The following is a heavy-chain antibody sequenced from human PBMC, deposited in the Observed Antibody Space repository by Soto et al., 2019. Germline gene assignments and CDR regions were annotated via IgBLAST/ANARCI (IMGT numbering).Heavy chain of an antibody. CDR3: ARTESGTFDP. Sequence: QLQLQESGSGLVKPSQTLSLTCAVSGGSISSGGYSWSWIRQPPGKGLEWIGYIYHSESTYYNPSRKGPVPISVDRSKNQFSLKLSSVTAADTAVYYCARTESGTFDPWGQGTLVTVSS. CDR1: GGSISSGGYS. D-gene: IGHD1-7*01. J-gene: IGHJ5*02. CDR2: IYHSEST. V-gene: IGHV4-30-2*01.